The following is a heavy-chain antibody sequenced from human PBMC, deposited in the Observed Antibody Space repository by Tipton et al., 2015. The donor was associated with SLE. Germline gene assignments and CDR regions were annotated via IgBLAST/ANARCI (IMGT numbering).Heavy chain of an antibody. J-gene: IGHJ4*02. D-gene: IGHD3-9*01. V-gene: IGHV4-34*01. CDR1: GGSFSGYY. Sequence: TLSLTCAIYGGSFSGYYWSWIRQPPGKGLEWIGEINHSGSTAYNPSLKSRVTISVDTSKNQFSLKLSSVTAADTAVYYCARGTYYDLLTGRYYFDYWGQGTLVTVSS. CDR3: ARGTYYDLLTGRYYFDY. CDR2: INHSGST.